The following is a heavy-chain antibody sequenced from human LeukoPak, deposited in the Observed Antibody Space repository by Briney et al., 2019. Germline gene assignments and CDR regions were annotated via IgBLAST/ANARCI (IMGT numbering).Heavy chain of an antibody. Sequence: PGGSLRLSCAASGFTFSKYATHWVRQAPGKGLEWVAVSSYDGSIEYYADSVKGRFTLSRDNSKNTLYLQMSSLRTEDTAVYYCARAGGQLVHGFGYFEYWGQGTLVTVSS. CDR2: SSYDGSIE. J-gene: IGHJ4*02. CDR1: GFTFSKYA. CDR3: ARAGGQLVHGFGYFEY. D-gene: IGHD1-1*01. V-gene: IGHV3-30*04.